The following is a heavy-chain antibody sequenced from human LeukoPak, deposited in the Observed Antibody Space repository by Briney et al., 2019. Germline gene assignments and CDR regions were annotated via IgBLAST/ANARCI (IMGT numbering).Heavy chain of an antibody. Sequence: PGGSLRLSCAASGFTFSSYWMSWVRQAPGKGLEWVANIKQDGSEKYYVDSVKGRITISRDNAKNSLYLQMNSLRAEDTAVYYCARDIGLAYCGGDCSPKAAFDIWGQGTMVTVSS. V-gene: IGHV3-7*01. CDR1: GFTFSSYW. J-gene: IGHJ3*02. CDR2: IKQDGSEK. CDR3: ARDIGLAYCGGDCSPKAAFDI. D-gene: IGHD2-21*02.